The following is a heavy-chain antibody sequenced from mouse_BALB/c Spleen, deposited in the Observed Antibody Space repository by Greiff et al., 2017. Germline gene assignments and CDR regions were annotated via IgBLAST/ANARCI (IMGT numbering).Heavy chain of an antibody. CDR3: ARSLYDGYYGWFAY. V-gene: IGHV1-61*01. Sequence: QVQLQQSGAELVRPGASVKLSCKASGYSFTSYWMNWVEQRPGQGLEWIGMIHPSDSETRLNQKFKDKATLTVDKSSSTAYMQLSSPTSEDSAVYYCARSLYDGYYGWFAYWGQGTLVTVSA. D-gene: IGHD2-3*01. CDR1: GYSFTSYW. J-gene: IGHJ3*01. CDR2: IHPSDSET.